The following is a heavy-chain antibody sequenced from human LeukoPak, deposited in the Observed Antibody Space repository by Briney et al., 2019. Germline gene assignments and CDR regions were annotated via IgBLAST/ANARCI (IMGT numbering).Heavy chain of an antibody. Sequence: ASVKVSCKASGYSFTSHYMHWVRQAPGQGLEWLGLINPSGSSTLYAQKFQGRVTMTRDTSTSTVYMELSSLRSEDTAVYYCARQMGITFAKDVWGKGTTVTISS. CDR3: ARQMGITFAKDV. V-gene: IGHV1-46*01. CDR1: GYSFTSHY. J-gene: IGHJ6*04. CDR2: INPSGSST. D-gene: IGHD2/OR15-2a*01.